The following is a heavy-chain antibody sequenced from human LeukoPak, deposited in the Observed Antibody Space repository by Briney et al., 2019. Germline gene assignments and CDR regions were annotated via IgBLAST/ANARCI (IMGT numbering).Heavy chain of an antibody. CDR1: GFTFNNYA. CDR3: ARDYADYVGYGFFDF. Sequence: GGSLRLSCAASGFTFNNYAMNWVRQAPGKGLEWVSSISGGGETTYYADSAKGRFTISRDNSQNTLYLQMNSLRAEDTAVYYCARDYADYVGYGFFDFWGEGTLVTVSS. J-gene: IGHJ5*01. D-gene: IGHD4-17*01. V-gene: IGHV3-23*01. CDR2: ISGGGETT.